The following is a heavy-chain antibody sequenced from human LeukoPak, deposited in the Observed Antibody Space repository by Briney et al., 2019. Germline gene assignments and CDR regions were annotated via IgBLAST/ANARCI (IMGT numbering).Heavy chain of an antibody. D-gene: IGHD2-2*01. CDR1: GGTFSSYA. CDR3: ARVPLTEGYCSSTSCYENGSFDY. CDR2: IIPIFGTA. J-gene: IGHJ4*02. Sequence: ASVKVSCKASGGTFSSYAISWVRQAPGQRLEWMGGIIPIFGTANYAQKFQGRVTITADESTSTAYMELSSLRSEDTAVYYCARVPLTEGYCSSTSCYENGSFDYWGQGTLVTVSS. V-gene: IGHV1-69*13.